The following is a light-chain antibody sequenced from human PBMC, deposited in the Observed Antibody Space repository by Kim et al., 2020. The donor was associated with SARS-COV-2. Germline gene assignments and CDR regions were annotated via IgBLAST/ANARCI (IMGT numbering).Light chain of an antibody. Sequence: EIVLTQSPATLSLSPGERATLSYRASQSVSSYLAWYQQKPGQAPRLLIYDASNRATGIPARFSGSGSGTDFTLTISSLEPEDFAIYYCHQRSNWPPTFGPGTKVDIK. CDR1: QSVSSY. CDR2: DAS. V-gene: IGKV3-11*01. CDR3: HQRSNWPPT. J-gene: IGKJ3*01.